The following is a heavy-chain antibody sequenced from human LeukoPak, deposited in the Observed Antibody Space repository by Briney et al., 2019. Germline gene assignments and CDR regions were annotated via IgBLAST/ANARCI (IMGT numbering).Heavy chain of an antibody. D-gene: IGHD3-22*01. Sequence: GGSLRLSCAASGFTFSDYYMSWIRQAPGKGLEWVSSISSSSSYIYYADSVKGRLTISRDNAKSSLYLQMNSLRAEDTAVYYCARDEGFVGSSGYYPFDYWGQGTLVTVSS. J-gene: IGHJ4*02. CDR3: ARDEGFVGSSGYYPFDY. V-gene: IGHV3-11*06. CDR1: GFTFSDYY. CDR2: ISSSSSYI.